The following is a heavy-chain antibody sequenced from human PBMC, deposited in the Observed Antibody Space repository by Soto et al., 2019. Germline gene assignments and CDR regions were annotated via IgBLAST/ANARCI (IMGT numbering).Heavy chain of an antibody. CDR3: AHSLIPNWGSRGAFDY. V-gene: IGHV2-5*02. J-gene: IGHJ4*02. D-gene: IGHD7-27*01. CDR2: IYWDDDK. CDR1: GFSLSTSGVG. Sequence: SGPTLVNPTQSLTLTCTFSGFSLSTSGVGVGWIRQPPGKALEWLALIYWDDDKRYSPSLKSRLTITKDTSKNQVVLTMTNMDPVDTATYYCAHSLIPNWGSRGAFDYWGQGTLVTVSS.